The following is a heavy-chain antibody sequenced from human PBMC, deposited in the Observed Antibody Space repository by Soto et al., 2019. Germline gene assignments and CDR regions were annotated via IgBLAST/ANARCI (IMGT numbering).Heavy chain of an antibody. CDR3: AREGAVTAFLYIYY. J-gene: IGHJ4*02. CDR1: GFTCSSYG. D-gene: IGHD2-21*02. V-gene: IGHV3-33*01. CDR2: IWYDGSNK. Sequence: QVQLVESGGGVVQPRRSLRLSCAAYGFTCSSYGMHWVRLAPGKALEWVAVIWYDGSNKDYADSVKGRFTISRDNSNNTLYLQMNSLRAEDTAVYYCAREGAVTAFLYIYYWGQGTLDTVSS.